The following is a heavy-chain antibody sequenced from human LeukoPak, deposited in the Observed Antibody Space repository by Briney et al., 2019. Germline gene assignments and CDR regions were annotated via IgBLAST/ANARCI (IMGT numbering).Heavy chain of an antibody. CDR3: ARGAHGSGFDI. V-gene: IGHV5-51*01. Sequence: GESLKISCQTFGFTFATNWIGWVRQMPGKGLDCLGVIYPGDSDTRYSPSFQGQVTISADKSISTAYLLWSSLKASDTAIYYCARGAHGSGFDIWGQATMVTASS. CDR2: IYPGDSDT. CDR1: GFTFATNW. J-gene: IGHJ3*02. D-gene: IGHD1-26*01.